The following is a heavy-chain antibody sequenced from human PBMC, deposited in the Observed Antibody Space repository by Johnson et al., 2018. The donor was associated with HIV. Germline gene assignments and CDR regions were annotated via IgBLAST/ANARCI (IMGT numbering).Heavy chain of an antibody. CDR2: SRSGGST. CDR1: GFTVSSNY. V-gene: IGHV3-66*02. D-gene: IGHD6-19*01. Sequence: VQVVESGGGLVQPGGSLRLSCAASGFTVSSNYMSWVRQAPGKGLEWVSRISRSGGSTYYADSVKGRFTISRDNSKNTLYLQMNSLRAEDTAVYYCASPRAVAGGGAFDIWGQGTMVTVSS. J-gene: IGHJ3*02. CDR3: ASPRAVAGGGAFDI.